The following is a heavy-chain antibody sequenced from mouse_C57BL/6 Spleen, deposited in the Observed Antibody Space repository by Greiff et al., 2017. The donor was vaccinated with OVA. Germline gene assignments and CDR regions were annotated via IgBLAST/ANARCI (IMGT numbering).Heavy chain of an antibody. V-gene: IGHV5-9-1*02. CDR1: GFTFSSYA. Sequence: EVNVVESGEGLVKPGGSLKLSCAASGFTFSSYAMSWVRQTPEKRLEWVAYISSGGDYIYYADTVKGRFTISRDNARNTLYLQMSSLKSEDTAMYYCTREILRGAMDYWGQGTSVTVSS. D-gene: IGHD1-1*01. J-gene: IGHJ4*01. CDR2: ISSGGDYI. CDR3: TREILRGAMDY.